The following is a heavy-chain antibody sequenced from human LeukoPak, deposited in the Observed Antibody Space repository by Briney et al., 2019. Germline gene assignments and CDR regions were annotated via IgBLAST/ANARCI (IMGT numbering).Heavy chain of an antibody. D-gene: IGHD3/OR15-3a*01. CDR2: ISYHGSNK. J-gene: IGHJ4*02. CDR3: ARSPERLGQGYLDS. V-gene: IGHV3-30*04. Sequence: GRSLRLSCGASGFTFSSYSMHWVRQAPGKGLEWLTLISYHGSNKDYTDSVRGRFTISRDNSKNTVFLQMNSLRTEDTAVYFCARSPERLGQGYLDSWGQGTLVTVSS. CDR1: GFTFSSYS.